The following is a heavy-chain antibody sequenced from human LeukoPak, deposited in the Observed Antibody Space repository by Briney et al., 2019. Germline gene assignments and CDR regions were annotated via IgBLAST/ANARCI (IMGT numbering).Heavy chain of an antibody. V-gene: IGHV1-18*01. Sequence: ASVKVSCKASGYTFTSYGISWVRQAPGQGLERMGWISAYNGNTNYAQKLQGRVTMTTDTSTSTAYMELRSLRSDDTAVYYCARDLGIWFGELLSTFQPFYFDYWGQGTLVTVSS. CDR1: GYTFTSYG. D-gene: IGHD3-10*01. CDR2: ISAYNGNT. CDR3: ARDLGIWFGELLSTFQPFYFDY. J-gene: IGHJ4*02.